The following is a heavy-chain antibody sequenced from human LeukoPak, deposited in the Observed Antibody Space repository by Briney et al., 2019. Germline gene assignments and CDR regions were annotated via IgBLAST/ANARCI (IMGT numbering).Heavy chain of an antibody. CDR1: GGSISSYY. CDR3: ARGFSDYYDSSGYPLTPFDY. J-gene: IGHJ4*02. D-gene: IGHD3-22*01. Sequence: SETLSLTCTVSGGSISSYYWSWIRQPPGKGLEWIGYIYYSGSPTYNPSLKSRVTISVDTSKKQFSLKLSSVTAADTAVYYCARGFSDYYDSSGYPLTPFDYWGQGTLVTVSS. CDR2: IYYSGSP. V-gene: IGHV4-59*01.